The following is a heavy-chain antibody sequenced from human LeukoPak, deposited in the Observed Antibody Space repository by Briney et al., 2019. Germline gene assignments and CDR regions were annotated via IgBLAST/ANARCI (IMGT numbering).Heavy chain of an antibody. D-gene: IGHD1-26*01. V-gene: IGHV4-39*01. J-gene: IGHJ4*02. Sequence: SETLSLTXTVSGGSISSSSYYWGWIRQPPGKGLEWIGSIYYSGSTYYNPSLKSRVTISVDTSKNQFSLKLSSVTAADTAVYYCARMPIVGATPFDYWGQGTLVTVSS. CDR2: IYYSGST. CDR1: GGSISSSSYY. CDR3: ARMPIVGATPFDY.